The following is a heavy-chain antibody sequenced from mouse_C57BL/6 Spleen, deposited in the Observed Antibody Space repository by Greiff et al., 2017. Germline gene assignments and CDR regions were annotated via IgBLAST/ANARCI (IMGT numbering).Heavy chain of an antibody. Sequence: QVQLQQSGAELARPGASVKLSCKASGYIFTSYGISWVKQRTGQGLEWIGEIYPRSGNTYYNEKFKGKATLTAEKSSSTAYMELRSLTSGDSAVYFCARKGGITGTWYFDVWGTGTTVTVSA. CDR2: IYPRSGNT. D-gene: IGHD4-1*01. V-gene: IGHV1-81*01. J-gene: IGHJ1*03. CDR3: ARKGGITGTWYFDV. CDR1: GYIFTSYG.